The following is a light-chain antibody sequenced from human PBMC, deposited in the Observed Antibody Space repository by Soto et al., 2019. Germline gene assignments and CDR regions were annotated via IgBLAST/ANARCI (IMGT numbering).Light chain of an antibody. J-gene: IGKJ2*01. CDR1: QSVTSN. CDR3: QQYYNWPYT. V-gene: IGKV3-15*01. CDR2: GTS. Sequence: EIVMTQSPATLSVSPGEGATLSCRASQSVTSNLAWYQQQPGQAPRLLIYGTSTRATGIPARLSGSESGTEFALTISSRQSEDFAVYYCQQYYNWPYTFGQGTKLEIK.